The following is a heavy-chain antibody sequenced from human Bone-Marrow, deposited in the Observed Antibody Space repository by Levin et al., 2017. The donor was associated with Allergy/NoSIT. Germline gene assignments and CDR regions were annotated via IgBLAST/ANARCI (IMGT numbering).Heavy chain of an antibody. D-gene: IGHD2-8*01. J-gene: IGHJ3*02. Sequence: QSGGSLRLSCAASGFTFSSYGMHWVRQAPGKGLEWVAVIWYDGSNKYYADSVKGRFTISRDNSKNTLYLQMNSLRAEDTAVYYCARDTPASVHCTNGVCTTLMNAFDIWGQGTMVTVSS. CDR1: GFTFSSYG. CDR3: ARDTPASVHCTNGVCTTLMNAFDI. V-gene: IGHV3-33*01. CDR2: IWYDGSNK.